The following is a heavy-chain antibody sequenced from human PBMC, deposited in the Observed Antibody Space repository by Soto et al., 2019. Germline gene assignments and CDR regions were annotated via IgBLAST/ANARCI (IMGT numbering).Heavy chain of an antibody. CDR1: GFTFSSYG. CDR3: ARVRAAKGSPPLLVPAAILDY. J-gene: IGHJ4*02. V-gene: IGHV3-33*01. CDR2: IWYDGSNK. D-gene: IGHD2-2*02. Sequence: PGGSLRLSCAASGFTFSSYGMHWVRQAPGKGLEWVAVIWYDGSNKYYADSVKGRFTISRDNSKNTLYLQMNSLRAEDTAVYYCARVRAAKGSPPLLVPAAILDYWGQGTLVTVSS.